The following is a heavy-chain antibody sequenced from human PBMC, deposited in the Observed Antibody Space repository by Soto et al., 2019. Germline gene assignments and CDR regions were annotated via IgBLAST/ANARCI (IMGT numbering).Heavy chain of an antibody. Sequence: EGSLRLSCAASGFPFGSYGMHWVRQAPGKGLEWVAVISYDGSNKYYADSVKGRFTISRDNSKNTLYLQMNSLRAEDTAVYYCAKVDILTGYYIDYWGQGTLVTVSS. CDR2: ISYDGSNK. CDR3: AKVDILTGYYIDY. J-gene: IGHJ4*02. V-gene: IGHV3-30*18. CDR1: GFPFGSYG. D-gene: IGHD3-9*01.